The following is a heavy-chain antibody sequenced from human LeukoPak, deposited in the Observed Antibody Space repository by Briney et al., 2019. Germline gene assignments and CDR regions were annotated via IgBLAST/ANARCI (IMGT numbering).Heavy chain of an antibody. J-gene: IGHJ6*03. CDR2: IYSGGST. V-gene: IGHV3-53*01. Sequence: GGSLRLSCAASGFTVSSNYMSWVRQAPGKGLEWVSVIYSGGSTYYADSVKGRFTISRDNSKNTLYLQMNSLRAEDTAVYYCALYSSRGYYYYYMDVWGKGTTVTVSS. CDR3: ALYSSRGYYYYYMDV. D-gene: IGHD6-13*01. CDR1: GFTVSSNY.